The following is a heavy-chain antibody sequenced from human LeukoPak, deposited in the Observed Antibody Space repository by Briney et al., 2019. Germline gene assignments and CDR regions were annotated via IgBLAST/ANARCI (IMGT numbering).Heavy chain of an antibody. CDR2: ITNSSTYI. CDR3: SRDPYSGSYGDYYYYYMDV. V-gene: IGHV3-21*04. CDR1: GFSFSTYN. Sequence: GGSLRLSCAASGFSFSTYNMNWVRQAPGKGLEWVSSITNSSTYIYYADSVKGRFTISRNHVQNPLYLQMNRLRGEDTGVYYCSRDPYSGSYGDYYYYYMDVWGKGTTVTISS. J-gene: IGHJ6*03. D-gene: IGHD1-26*01.